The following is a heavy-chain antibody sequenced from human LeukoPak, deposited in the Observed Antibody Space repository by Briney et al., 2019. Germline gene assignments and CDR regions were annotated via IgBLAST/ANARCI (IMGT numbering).Heavy chain of an antibody. CDR1: GGSISSYY. Sequence: TSETLSLTCTVSGGSISSYYWSWIRQPPGKGLEWIGYTYYSGSTNYNPSLKSRVTISVDTSKNQFSLKLSSVTAADTAVYYCARDRLVVPAMAYYYYMDVWGKGTTVTVSS. CDR3: ARDRLVVPAMAYYYYMDV. J-gene: IGHJ6*03. D-gene: IGHD2-2*01. CDR2: TYYSGST. V-gene: IGHV4-59*01.